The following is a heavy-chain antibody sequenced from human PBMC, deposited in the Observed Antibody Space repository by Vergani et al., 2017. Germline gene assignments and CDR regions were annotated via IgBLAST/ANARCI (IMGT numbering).Heavy chain of an antibody. V-gene: IGHV4-38-2*01. CDR3: ARRSVVAATENWFDP. J-gene: IGHJ5*02. D-gene: IGHD2-15*01. Sequence: QVQLQESGPGLVKPSETLSLTCAVSGYSISSGYYWGWIRQPPGKGLEWIGSIYHSGSTYYNPSLKSRVTISVDTSKNQFSLKLSPVTAADTAVYYCARRSVVAATENWFDPWGQGTLVTVSS. CDR2: IYHSGST. CDR1: GYSISSGYY.